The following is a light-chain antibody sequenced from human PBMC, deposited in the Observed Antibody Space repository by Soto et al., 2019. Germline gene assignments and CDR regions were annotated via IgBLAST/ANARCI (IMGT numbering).Light chain of an antibody. CDR2: ATS. J-gene: IGKJ3*01. Sequence: DIQMTQSPSSLSASVGDRVTITCRASQTISNSLNWYQQRPGKAPNLLIYATSNLQSGVPSRFSGSGSGTDFTLTISSLQPEDFATYYCQQSYTTPLFTFGPGTKVDIE. CDR3: QQSYTTPLFT. V-gene: IGKV1-39*01. CDR1: QTISNS.